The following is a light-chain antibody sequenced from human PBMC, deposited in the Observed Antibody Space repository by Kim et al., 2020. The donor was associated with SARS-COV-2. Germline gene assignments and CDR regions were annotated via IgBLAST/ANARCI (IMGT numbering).Light chain of an antibody. V-gene: IGKV3-20*01. CDR2: GAS. J-gene: IGKJ2*01. Sequence: EIALTQSPGTLSLSPGERATLSCRASQSVSSSYLAWYQQKPGQAPRLLIYGASSRATGIPDRFSGSGSGTDFTLTISKLEPEDFAVYYCQRKSSTPYTFGRGTELEI. CDR3: QRKSSTPYT. CDR1: QSVSSSY.